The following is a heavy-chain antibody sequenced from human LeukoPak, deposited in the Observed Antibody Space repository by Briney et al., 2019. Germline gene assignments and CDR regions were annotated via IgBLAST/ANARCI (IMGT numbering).Heavy chain of an antibody. D-gene: IGHD6-19*01. CDR2: ISYDGSNK. V-gene: IGHV3-30*18. Sequence: GRSLRLSCAASGFTFSSYGMHWVRQAPGKGLEWVAVISYDGSNKYYADSVKGRFTISRDNSKNTLYLQMNSLRAEDTAVYYCAKDPYSSGWYGQSGPFDYWGQGTLVTVSS. CDR3: AKDPYSSGWYGQSGPFDY. J-gene: IGHJ4*02. CDR1: GFTFSSYG.